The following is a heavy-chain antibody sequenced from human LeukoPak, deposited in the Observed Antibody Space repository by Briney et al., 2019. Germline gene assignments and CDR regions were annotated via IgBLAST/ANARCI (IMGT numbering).Heavy chain of an antibody. Sequence: ASVKVSCKASGYPFTGQHMHWVRQAPGQGLEWMGRINPNSGDTNYAQKFQGRVTMTRDTSISTAYMELSRLRSDDTAVYYCVEDRYYYYGMDVWGQGTTVTVSS. CDR2: INPNSGDT. J-gene: IGHJ6*02. CDR3: VEDRYYYYGMDV. V-gene: IGHV1-2*02. CDR1: GYPFTGQH.